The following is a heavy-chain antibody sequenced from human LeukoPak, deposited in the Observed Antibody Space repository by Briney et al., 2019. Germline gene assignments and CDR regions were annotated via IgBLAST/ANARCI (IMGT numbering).Heavy chain of an antibody. D-gene: IGHD2-8*01. CDR3: ARDIVLMVYED. CDR1: GGTFSSYA. Sequence: AASVKVSCKASGGTFSSYAISWVRQAPGRGLEWMGRIIPILGIANYAQKFQGRVTITADKSTSTAYMELSSLRSEDTAVYYCARDIVLMVYEDWGQGTLVTVSS. CDR2: IIPILGIA. J-gene: IGHJ4*02. V-gene: IGHV1-69*04.